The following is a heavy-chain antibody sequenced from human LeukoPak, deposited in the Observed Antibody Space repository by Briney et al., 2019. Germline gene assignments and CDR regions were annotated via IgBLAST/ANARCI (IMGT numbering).Heavy chain of an antibody. CDR3: ARDDRSVAGHQFDY. Sequence: GGSLRLSCAASGFTFSSYSMNWVRQAPGEGLEWVSSISSSSSYIYYADSVKGRFTISRDNAKNTLYLQMNSLRAEDTAVYYCARDDRSVAGHQFDYWGQGTLVTVSS. CDR1: GFTFSSYS. J-gene: IGHJ4*02. V-gene: IGHV3-21*01. CDR2: ISSSSSYI. D-gene: IGHD6-19*01.